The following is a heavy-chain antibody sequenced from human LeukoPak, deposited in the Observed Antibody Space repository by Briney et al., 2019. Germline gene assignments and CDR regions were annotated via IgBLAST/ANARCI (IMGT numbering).Heavy chain of an antibody. CDR2: ISGSGGGT. D-gene: IGHD2-21*01. CDR3: AKEAPHTAVLIALPEWNYIDS. CDR1: GFSFSSYA. Sequence: GGSLRLSCAASGFSFSSYAMSWVRQAPGKGPEWVAIISGSGGGTYYADSVKGRFTVSRDFFTSTLDLQMTSLRAEDTAVYYCAKEAPHTAVLIALPEWNYIDSWGRGILVSVSS. J-gene: IGHJ4*02. V-gene: IGHV3-23*01.